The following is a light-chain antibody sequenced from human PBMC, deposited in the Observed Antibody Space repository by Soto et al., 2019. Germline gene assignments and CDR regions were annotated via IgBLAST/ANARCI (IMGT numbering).Light chain of an antibody. CDR2: GAF. J-gene: IGKJ5*01. Sequence: EIVLTQSPATLSLSPGERATLSCRASPSVTNFLAWYQQKPGQAPRLLIYGAFNRATGIPARFSGSGSGTDFTLTISRLEPEDSAIYYCQQRNIWPPVTFGQGTRLVIK. CDR1: PSVTNF. CDR3: QQRNIWPPVT. V-gene: IGKV3-11*01.